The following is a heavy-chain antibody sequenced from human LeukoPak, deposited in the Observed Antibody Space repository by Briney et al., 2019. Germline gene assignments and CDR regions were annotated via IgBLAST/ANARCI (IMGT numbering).Heavy chain of an antibody. J-gene: IGHJ4*02. V-gene: IGHV3-23*01. CDR1: GFTFSSYA. Sequence: GASLRLSCAASGFTFSSYAMSWVRQAPGKGPEWVSGISGSGGSTSYADSVKGRFTISRDNSTNTLYLQMNSLRADDTALYHCAKGRFGSSYYFDYWGQGTLVTVSS. CDR2: ISGSGGST. D-gene: IGHD6-6*01. CDR3: AKGRFGSSYYFDY.